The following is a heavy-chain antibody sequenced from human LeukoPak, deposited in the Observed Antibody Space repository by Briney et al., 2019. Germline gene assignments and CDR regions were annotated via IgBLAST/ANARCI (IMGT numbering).Heavy chain of an antibody. V-gene: IGHV1-2*02. Sequence: GASVKVSCKASGYTFTDYYMHWVRQAPGQGLEWMGWINPNSGATKYAQKFQGRVTMTRDTSSSTAYMDLSRLRSDDTAFYYCARNIYYSDSSDFCPGDHWGQGTLVTVSS. CDR3: ARNIYYSDSSDFCPGDH. J-gene: IGHJ4*02. CDR2: INPNSGAT. CDR1: GYTFTDYY. D-gene: IGHD3-22*01.